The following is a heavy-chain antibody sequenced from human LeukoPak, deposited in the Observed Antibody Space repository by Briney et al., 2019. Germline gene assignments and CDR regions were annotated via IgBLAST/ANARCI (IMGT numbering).Heavy chain of an antibody. D-gene: IGHD6-6*01. CDR1: GGSISSSSYY. CDR3: ARDSSSGDY. CDR2: IYYSGST. J-gene: IGHJ4*02. V-gene: IGHV4-39*07. Sequence: SETLSLTCTVSGGSISSSSYYWGWLRQPPGKGLEWIGNIYYSGSTYYNPSLKSRVTISVDTSKNQFSLKLSSVTAEDTAVYYCARDSSSGDYWGQGTLVTVSS.